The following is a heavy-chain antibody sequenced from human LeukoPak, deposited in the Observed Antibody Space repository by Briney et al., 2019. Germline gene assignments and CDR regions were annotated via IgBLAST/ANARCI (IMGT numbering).Heavy chain of an antibody. CDR2: INPSGGST. Sequence: ASVKVSCKASGYTFTSYYMHWVRQAPGQGLEWMGIINPSGGSTSYAQKFQGRVTMTRDMSTSTVYMELSSLRSEDTAVYYCARAPSYRITMIVAAKGWFDPWGQGTLVTVSS. V-gene: IGHV1-46*01. D-gene: IGHD3-22*01. CDR3: ARAPSYRITMIVAAKGWFDP. J-gene: IGHJ5*02. CDR1: GYTFTSYY.